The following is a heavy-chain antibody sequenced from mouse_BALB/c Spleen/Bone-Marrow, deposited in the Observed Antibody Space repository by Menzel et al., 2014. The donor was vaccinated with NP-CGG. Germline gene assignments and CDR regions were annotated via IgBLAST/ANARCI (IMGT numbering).Heavy chain of an antibody. CDR3: ARRGWYYAMDY. V-gene: IGHV5-12*02. J-gene: IGHJ4*01. CDR1: GFTFSDYY. Sequence: EAQLVESGGGLVQPGGSLKLSCATSGFTFSDYYMYWVRQTPEKRLGWVAYISNGGGSTYYPDTVKGRFTISRDNAKNTLYLQMSRLKSEDTAMYYCARRGWYYAMDYWGQGTSVTVSS. D-gene: IGHD2-3*01. CDR2: ISNGGGST.